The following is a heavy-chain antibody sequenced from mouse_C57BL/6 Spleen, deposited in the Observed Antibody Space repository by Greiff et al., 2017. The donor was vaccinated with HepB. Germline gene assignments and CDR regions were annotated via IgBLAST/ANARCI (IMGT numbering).Heavy chain of an antibody. V-gene: IGHV1-26*01. J-gene: IGHJ3*01. CDR3: AREGIYYSPWFAY. CDR1: GYTFTDYY. CDR2: INPNNGGT. Sequence: EVQLQQSGPELVKPGASVKISCKASGYTFTDYYMNWVKQSHGKSLEWIGDINPNNGGTSYNQKFKGKATLTVDKSSSTAYMELRSLTSEDSAVYYCAREGIYYSPWFAYWGQGTLVTVSA. D-gene: IGHD2-12*01.